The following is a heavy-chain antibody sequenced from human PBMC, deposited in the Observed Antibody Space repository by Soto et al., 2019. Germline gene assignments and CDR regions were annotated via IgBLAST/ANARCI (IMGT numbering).Heavy chain of an antibody. D-gene: IGHD3-22*01. CDR3: VKGEYYYDSSGYYPFDY. Sequence: PGGSLILSCAASGFTVTSYYMSWVRQAPGKGLEWVSVIYTGGTTSYADSVKGRFTISRDNSKNTQYLQMSSLRADDTAVYYCVKGEYYYDSSGYYPFDYWGQGTLVTVSS. J-gene: IGHJ4*02. CDR1: GFTVTSYY. CDR2: IYTGGTT. V-gene: IGHV3-53*05.